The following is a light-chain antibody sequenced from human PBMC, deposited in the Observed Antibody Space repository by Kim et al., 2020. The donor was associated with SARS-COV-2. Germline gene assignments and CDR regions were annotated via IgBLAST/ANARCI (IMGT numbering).Light chain of an antibody. J-gene: IGLJ3*02. Sequence: QPVLTQSPSASASLGASVKLTCTLSSGHSSYAIAWHQQQPEKGPRYLMKLNSDGSHSKGDGIPDRFSGSSSGAERYLTISSLQSEDEADYYCQTWGTGTWVFGGGTKLTV. V-gene: IGLV4-69*01. CDR3: QTWGTGTWV. CDR1: SGHSSYA. CDR2: LNSDGSH.